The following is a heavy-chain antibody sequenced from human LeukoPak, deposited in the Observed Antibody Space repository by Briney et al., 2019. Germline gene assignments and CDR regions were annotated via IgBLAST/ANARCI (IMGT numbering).Heavy chain of an antibody. CDR3: VSTMVRGVVFDY. V-gene: IGHV1-24*01. J-gene: IGHJ4*02. CDR2: FDPEDGET. CDR1: GYTLTELS. Sequence: ASVTVSCKVSGYTLTELSMHWVRQAPGKGLEWMGGFDPEDGETIYAQKFQGRVTMTEDTSTDTAYMELSSLRSEDTAVYYCVSTMVRGVVFDYWGQGTLVTVSS. D-gene: IGHD3-10*01.